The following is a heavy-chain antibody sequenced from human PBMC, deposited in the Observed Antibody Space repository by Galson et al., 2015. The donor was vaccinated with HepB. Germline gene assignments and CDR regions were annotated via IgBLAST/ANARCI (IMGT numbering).Heavy chain of an antibody. J-gene: IGHJ4*02. V-gene: IGHV1-18*04. D-gene: IGHD7-27*01. Sequence: SVKVSCKASGYTLTSYTINWVRQAPGQGLEWMGRISGYDGNTNYAQKFQGRVTMTTDTSTTTAYMELRSLRSDDTAVYYCARDGSLTGETPHDYWGQGTLVTVSS. CDR3: ARDGSLTGETPHDY. CDR2: ISGYDGNT. CDR1: GYTLTSYT.